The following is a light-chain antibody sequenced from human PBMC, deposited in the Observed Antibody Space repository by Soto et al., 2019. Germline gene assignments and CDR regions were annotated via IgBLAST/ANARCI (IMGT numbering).Light chain of an antibody. J-gene: IGKJ4*01. CDR3: QQYASSPPT. CDR2: CSS. Sequence: ELAFTQSPGTLSLSTGERAPLSCRASQSVSRSYLAWYQQKPGQPPRLLIYCSSNRDTGIPDRFSGSGSGTDFTLTIGRLEPEDFAVYYWQQYASSPPTFGGGNKVEIK. CDR1: QSVSRSY. V-gene: IGKV3-20*01.